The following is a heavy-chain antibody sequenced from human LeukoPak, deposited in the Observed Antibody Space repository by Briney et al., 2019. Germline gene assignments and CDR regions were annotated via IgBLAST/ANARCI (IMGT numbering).Heavy chain of an antibody. CDR2: IWYDGSDK. CDR1: GFTFSSYG. CDR3: TTEVFVSSIG. V-gene: IGHV3-33*01. J-gene: IGHJ4*02. Sequence: PGRSLRLSCAASGFTFSSYGMHWVRQAPGKGLEWVAVIWYDGSDKYYAGSVKGRFTISRDDSKNTLYLQMNSLKTEDTAVYYCTTEVFVSSIGWGQGTLVTVSS. D-gene: IGHD2/OR15-2a*01.